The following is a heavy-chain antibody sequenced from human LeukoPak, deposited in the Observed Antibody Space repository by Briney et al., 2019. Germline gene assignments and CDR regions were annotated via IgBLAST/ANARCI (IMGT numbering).Heavy chain of an antibody. Sequence: GGSLRLSCVASGFTFDDYAMHWDRQAPGEGLEWVSGISWNSGSIGYADSVKGRFNISRDNAKHSLYLQMNSLRAEDTALYYCAKAPFGYYDSSGYGIDYFDYWGQGTLVTVSS. CDR2: ISWNSGSI. CDR3: AKAPFGYYDSSGYGIDYFDY. V-gene: IGHV3-9*01. J-gene: IGHJ4*02. CDR1: GFTFDDYA. D-gene: IGHD3-22*01.